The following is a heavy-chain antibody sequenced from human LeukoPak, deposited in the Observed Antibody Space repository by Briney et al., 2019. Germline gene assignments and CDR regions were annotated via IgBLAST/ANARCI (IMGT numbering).Heavy chain of an antibody. D-gene: IGHD6-19*01. CDR3: TRDTPGVDSSGWYGPNVGGVDY. CDR1: GFTFSSAW. J-gene: IGHJ4*02. CDR2: ILSKTDGGTT. V-gene: IGHV3-15*01. Sequence: GGSLRLSCAASGFTFSSAWMTWVRQAPGKRLERVGRILSKTDGGTTEYAAPVKGRFIVSRDDSKNTLYLQMNSLKTEDTAVYYCTRDTPGVDSSGWYGPNVGGVDYRGQGTLVTVSS.